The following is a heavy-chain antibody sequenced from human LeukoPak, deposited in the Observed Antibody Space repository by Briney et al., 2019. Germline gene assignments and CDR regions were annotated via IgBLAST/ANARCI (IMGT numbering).Heavy chain of an antibody. V-gene: IGHV4-59*01. CDR2: VYHSGSI. Sequence: PSETLSLTCTVSGGSISSYSWNWIRQSPGKGLEWIGRVYHSGSINYNPSLKSRVTISVDTSKNQFSLNLSSVTAADTAVYYCVISYGGYVLDYWGQGTLVIVSS. CDR1: GGSISSYS. D-gene: IGHD5-12*01. J-gene: IGHJ4*02. CDR3: VISYGGYVLDY.